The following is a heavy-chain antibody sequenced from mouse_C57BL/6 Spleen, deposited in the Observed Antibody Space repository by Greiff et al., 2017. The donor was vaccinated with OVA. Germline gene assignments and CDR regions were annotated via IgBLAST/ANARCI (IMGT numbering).Heavy chain of an antibody. D-gene: IGHD1-1*01. CDR2: IDPSDSYT. CDR1: GYTFTSYW. J-gene: IGHJ2*01. V-gene: IGHV1-69*01. Sequence: QVQLKQPGAELVMPGASVKLSCKASGYTFTSYWMHWVKQRPGQGLEWIGEIDPSDSYTNYNQKFKGKSALTVDKSSSTAYMQLSSLTSEDSAVYYCARKRDYGSSYGGLFDYWGQGTTLTVSS. CDR3: ARKRDYGSSYGGLFDY.